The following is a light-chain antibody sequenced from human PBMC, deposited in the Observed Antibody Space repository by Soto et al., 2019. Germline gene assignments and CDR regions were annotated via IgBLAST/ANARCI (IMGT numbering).Light chain of an antibody. J-gene: IGKJ3*01. Sequence: DIVMTQSPLSLPVNPGEPASISCRSSQSLLHSNGYNYLDWYLQKPGQSPQLLIYLGSNRASGVPDRFSGSGSGTDFTLKISRVEAEDVGVYYCMQALQTPRFGPGTKVDIK. CDR1: QSLLHSNGYNY. CDR3: MQALQTPR. CDR2: LGS. V-gene: IGKV2-28*01.